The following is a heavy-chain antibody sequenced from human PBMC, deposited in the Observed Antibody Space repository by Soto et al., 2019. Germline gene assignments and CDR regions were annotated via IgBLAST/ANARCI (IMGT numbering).Heavy chain of an antibody. J-gene: IGHJ3*02. CDR1: GYTFTSYA. CDR3: ARDRWRVDSSGYYFYDAFDI. D-gene: IGHD3-22*01. V-gene: IGHV1-3*01. CDR2: INAGNGNT. Sequence: GASVKVSCKASGYTFTSYAMHWVRQAPGQRLEWMGWINAGNGNTKYSQKFQGRVTITRDTSASTAYMELSSLRSEDTAVYYCARDRWRVDSSGYYFYDAFDIWGQGTMVTVSS.